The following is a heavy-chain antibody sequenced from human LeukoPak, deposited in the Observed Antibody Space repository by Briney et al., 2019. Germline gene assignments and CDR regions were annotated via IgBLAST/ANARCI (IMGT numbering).Heavy chain of an antibody. CDR3: ARGSLGYCSSTSCYGGYYYYYMDV. Sequence: SVKVSCKASGGTFSSYAISWVRQAPGQGLEWMGGIIPIFGTANYAQKFQGRVTITADESTSTAYMELSSLRSEDTAVYYCARGSLGYCSSTSCYGGYYYYYMDVWGKGTTVTISS. J-gene: IGHJ6*03. CDR2: IIPIFGTA. V-gene: IGHV1-69*01. D-gene: IGHD2-2*01. CDR1: GGTFSSYA.